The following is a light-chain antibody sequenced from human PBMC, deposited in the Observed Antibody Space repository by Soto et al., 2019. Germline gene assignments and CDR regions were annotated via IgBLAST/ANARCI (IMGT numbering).Light chain of an antibody. J-gene: IGLJ1*01. CDR2: EVS. Sequence: QSVLTQPASVSGSPGQSITISCTGTSSDVWSYNLVSWYQQHPGKAPKLMIYEVSKRPSGVSNRFSGSKSGNTASLTISGLQAEDEADYYCCSYAGSSTSPYAFGTGTKVTVL. V-gene: IGLV2-23*02. CDR1: SSDVWSYNL. CDR3: CSYAGSSTSPYA.